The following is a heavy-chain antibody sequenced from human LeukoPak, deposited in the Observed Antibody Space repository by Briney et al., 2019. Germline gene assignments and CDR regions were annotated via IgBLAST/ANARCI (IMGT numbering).Heavy chain of an antibody. J-gene: IGHJ3*02. CDR1: GFTFGSYA. V-gene: IGHV3-23*01. CDR2: INPTGGST. CDR3: ARGAYCSGGRCPGAFDI. Sequence: GGSLRLSCAASGFTFGSYAMSWVRQAPGKGLGWVSAINPTGGSTYYADSVKGRFTISRDNSKNTLYLQMNSLRAEDTAVYYCARGAYCSGGRCPGAFDIWGQGTMVTVSS. D-gene: IGHD2-15*01.